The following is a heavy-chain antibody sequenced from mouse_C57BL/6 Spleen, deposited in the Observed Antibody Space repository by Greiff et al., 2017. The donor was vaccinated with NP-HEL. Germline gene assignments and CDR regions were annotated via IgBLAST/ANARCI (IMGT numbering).Heavy chain of an antibody. Sequence: VQLKESGAELVKPGASVKLSCTASGFNIKDYYMHWVKQRTEQGLEWIGRIDPEDGETKYAPKFQGKATITADTSSNTAYLQLSSLTSEDTAVYYCASVPHYGTSYYAMDYWGQGTSVTVSS. J-gene: IGHJ4*01. V-gene: IGHV14-2*01. D-gene: IGHD1-1*01. CDR1: GFNIKDYY. CDR2: IDPEDGET. CDR3: ASVPHYGTSYYAMDY.